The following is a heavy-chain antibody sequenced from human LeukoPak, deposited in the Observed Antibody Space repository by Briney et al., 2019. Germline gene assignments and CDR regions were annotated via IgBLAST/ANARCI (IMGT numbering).Heavy chain of an antibody. J-gene: IGHJ4*02. Sequence: PSETLSLTCTVSGGSISSYYWSWIRQPPGKGLEWIWEINHSGSTNYNPSLKSRVTISVDTSKNQFSLKLSSVTAADTAVYYCARWGIAVAGKSFDYWGQGTLVTVSS. CDR3: ARWGIAVAGKSFDY. CDR2: INHSGST. CDR1: GGSISSYY. D-gene: IGHD6-19*01. V-gene: IGHV4-34*01.